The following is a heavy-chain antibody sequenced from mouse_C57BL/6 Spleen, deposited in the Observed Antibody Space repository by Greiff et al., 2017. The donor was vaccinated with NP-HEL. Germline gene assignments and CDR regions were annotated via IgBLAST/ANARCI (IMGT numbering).Heavy chain of an antibody. CDR1: GYSITSGYY. J-gene: IGHJ4*01. Sequence: VQLKESGPGLVKPSQSLSLTCSVTGYSITSGYYWNWIRQFPGNKLEWMGYISYDGSNHYNPSLKNRISITRDTSKNQFFLKLNSVTTEDTATYYCARADGYSYAMDYWGQGTSVTVSS. V-gene: IGHV3-6*01. CDR2: ISYDGSN. CDR3: ARADGYSYAMDY. D-gene: IGHD2-3*01.